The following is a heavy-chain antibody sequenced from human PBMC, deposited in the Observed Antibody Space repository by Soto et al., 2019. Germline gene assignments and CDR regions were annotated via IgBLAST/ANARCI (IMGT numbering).Heavy chain of an antibody. CDR3: TTDSRTTLPEIRFDY. Sequence: GRSQILSCVSSGFQFSNAWINLVRQEQGKGLEWVGRVKSKTDGGSSDYAAAVKGRFAVSRDDSRHIVYLQMNSLKIEDTGVYYCTTDSRTTLPEIRFDYWGHGTQVTVSS. CDR1: GFQFSNAW. CDR2: VKSKTDGGSS. V-gene: IGHV3-15*07. J-gene: IGHJ4*01. D-gene: IGHD2-15*01.